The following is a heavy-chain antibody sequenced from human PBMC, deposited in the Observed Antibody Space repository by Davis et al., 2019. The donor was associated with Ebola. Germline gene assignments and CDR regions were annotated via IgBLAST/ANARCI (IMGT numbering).Heavy chain of an antibody. CDR2: ISSDAVNE. D-gene: IGHD2-21*01. CDR1: GFGFSSHS. CDR3: AIDGAGPAYYFDY. Sequence: GESLKISCAASGFGFSSHSMHWVRQAPGKGLEWVALISSDAVNEYYADSVKGRFTISRDNSRSTLNLEMRGLREDDTALYYCAIDGAGPAYYFDYWGQGTLVTVSS. V-gene: IGHV3-30*03. J-gene: IGHJ4*02.